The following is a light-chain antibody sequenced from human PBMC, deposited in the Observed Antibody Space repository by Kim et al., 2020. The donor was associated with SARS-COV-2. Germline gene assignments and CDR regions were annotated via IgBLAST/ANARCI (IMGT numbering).Light chain of an antibody. V-gene: IGLV3-19*01. CDR2: GKN. Sequence: ALGQTITITCQGDSLRRSYASWSQQKPGQAPVLVIYGKNNRPSGVPDRFSGSSSGNTASLTITGAQAEDEADYYCNSRDSSGNHVLFGGGTQLTVL. CDR1: SLRRSY. CDR3: NSRDSSGNHVL. J-gene: IGLJ2*01.